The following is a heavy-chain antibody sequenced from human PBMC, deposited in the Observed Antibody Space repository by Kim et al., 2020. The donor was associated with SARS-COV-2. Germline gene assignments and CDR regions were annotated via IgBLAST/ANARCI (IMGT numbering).Heavy chain of an antibody. J-gene: IGHJ4*02. D-gene: IGHD3-22*01. CDR3: ARKGQSGYFPFDY. V-gene: IGHV3-23*01. CDR1: GFSFSAYG. CDR2: VRGNGVAT. Sequence: GGSLRLSCAASGFSFSAYGMSWVRQAPGKGLEWLSLVRGNGVATYYADSVKGLFTISRDNSKNTLYLQMNSLRADDTAVYYCARKGQSGYFPFDYWGPGTLVTVTS.